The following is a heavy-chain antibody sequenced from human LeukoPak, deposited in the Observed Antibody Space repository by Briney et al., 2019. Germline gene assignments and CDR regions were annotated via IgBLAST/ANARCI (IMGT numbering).Heavy chain of an antibody. Sequence: ASVKVSCKASGYTFTSYAMHWVRQAPGQRLEWMGWINAGNGNTRYSQKFQGRVTITRDTSASTAYMELSSLRSEDTAVYYCASVGGSYYREFDYWGQGTLVTVSS. CDR3: ASVGGSYYREFDY. CDR2: INAGNGNT. CDR1: GYTFTSYA. D-gene: IGHD1-26*01. V-gene: IGHV1-3*01. J-gene: IGHJ4*02.